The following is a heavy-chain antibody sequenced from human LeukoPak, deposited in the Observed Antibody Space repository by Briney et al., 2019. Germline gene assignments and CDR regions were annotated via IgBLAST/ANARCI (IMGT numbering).Heavy chain of an antibody. D-gene: IGHD3-10*01. V-gene: IGHV3-74*01. CDR3: ARGQITIVRGVKRAFQPFDL. CDR2: INTDGSST. CDR1: GFTFSSYW. J-gene: IGHJ3*01. Sequence: GGSLRLSCAASGFTFSSYWMHWVRQAPGKGLVWVSRINTDGSSTSYADSVKGRFTISRDNAKNSLYLEMTSLSAEDTAVYYCARGQITIVRGVKRAFQPFDLWGQGTIVTVSS.